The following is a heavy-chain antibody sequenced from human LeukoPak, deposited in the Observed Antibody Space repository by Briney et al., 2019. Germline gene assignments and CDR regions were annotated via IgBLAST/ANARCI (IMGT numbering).Heavy chain of an antibody. D-gene: IGHD3-3*01. V-gene: IGHV4-34*01. CDR1: GGSFSGYY. CDR2: INHSGST. CDR3: ASLLDTLNYDFWSGYLDY. J-gene: IGHJ4*02. Sequence: SETLSLTCAVYGGSFSGYYWSWARQPPGKGLEWIGEINHSGSTNYNPSLKSRVTISVDTSKNQFSLRLSSVTAADTAVYYCASLLDTLNYDFWSGYLDYWGQGTLVTVSS.